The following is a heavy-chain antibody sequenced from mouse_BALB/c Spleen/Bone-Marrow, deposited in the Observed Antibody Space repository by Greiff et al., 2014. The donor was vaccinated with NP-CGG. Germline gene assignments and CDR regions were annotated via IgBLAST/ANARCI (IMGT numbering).Heavy chain of an antibody. CDR3: NAGNYYGGMGY. D-gene: IGHD1-2*01. V-gene: IGHV14-4*02. CDR1: GFNIKDYY. Sequence: VQLQQSGAELVRSGASVKLSCTASGFNIKDYYMHWVKQRPEQGLEWIGWIDPENGDTEYAPKFQGKATMTADTSSNTAYLQLSSLTSEDNAVYYCNAGNYYGGMGYWGQGTSVTVSS. CDR2: IDPENGDT. J-gene: IGHJ4*01.